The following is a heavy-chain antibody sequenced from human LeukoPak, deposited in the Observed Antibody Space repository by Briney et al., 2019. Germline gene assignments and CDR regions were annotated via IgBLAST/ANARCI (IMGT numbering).Heavy chain of an antibody. CDR2: IYSGGST. V-gene: IGHV3-53*01. CDR3: ARGGTGIGSGWSYYCYYYMDV. D-gene: IGHD6-19*01. CDR1: GFTVSSNY. J-gene: IGHJ6*03. Sequence: PGGSLRLSCAASGFTVSSNYMSWVRQAPGEGLEWVSVIYSGGSTYYADSVKGRFTISRDNSKNTLYLQMHSLKAEDTAVYYCARGGTGIGSGWSYYCYYYMDVWGKGTTVTVSS.